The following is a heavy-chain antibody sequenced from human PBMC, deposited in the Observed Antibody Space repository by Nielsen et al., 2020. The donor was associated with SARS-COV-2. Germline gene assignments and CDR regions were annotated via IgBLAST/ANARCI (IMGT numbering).Heavy chain of an antibody. J-gene: IGHJ4*02. V-gene: IGHV3-9*01. CDR2: ISWNSGSI. Sequence: SLKISCAASGFTFDDYAMHWVRQAPGKGLEWVSGISWNSGSIGYADSVKGRFTISRDNAKNSLYLQMNSLRAEDTALYYCVRGRRVGTTIFEYWGQGTVVTVSS. CDR1: GFTFDDYA. CDR3: VRGRRVGTTIFEY. D-gene: IGHD1/OR15-1a*01.